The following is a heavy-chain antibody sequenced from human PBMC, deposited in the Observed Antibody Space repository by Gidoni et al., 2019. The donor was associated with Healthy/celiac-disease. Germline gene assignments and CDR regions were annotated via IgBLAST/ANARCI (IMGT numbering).Heavy chain of an antibody. D-gene: IGHD1-26*01. CDR2: IYTSGST. Sequence: QPAGKGLEWIGRIYTSGSTNYNPSLKSRVTMSVDTSKNQFSLKLSSVTAADTAVYYCATEDIVGAPLAYWGQGTLFTVSS. V-gene: IGHV4-4*07. CDR3: ATEDIVGAPLAY. J-gene: IGHJ4*02.